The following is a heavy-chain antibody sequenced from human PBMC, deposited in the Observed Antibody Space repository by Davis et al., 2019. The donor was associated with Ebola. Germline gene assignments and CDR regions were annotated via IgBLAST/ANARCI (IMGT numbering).Heavy chain of an antibody. V-gene: IGHV3-23*01. Sequence: GESLKISCAASGFTFSSYAMSWVRQAPGKGLEWVSAISGSGGSTYYADSVKGRFTISRDNSKNTLYLQMYSLRAEDTAVYYCARHLMYSSSNLEAFDIWGQGTMVTVSS. D-gene: IGHD6-6*01. CDR1: GFTFSSYA. J-gene: IGHJ3*02. CDR2: ISGSGGST. CDR3: ARHLMYSSSNLEAFDI.